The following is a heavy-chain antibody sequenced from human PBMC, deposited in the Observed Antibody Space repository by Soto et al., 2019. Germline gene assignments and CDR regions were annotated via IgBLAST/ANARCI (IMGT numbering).Heavy chain of an antibody. Sequence: EVQLLESGGGLVQPGGSLRLSCAASGFTFSSFVMNWVRQAPGKGLEWVSTVSPGGNVSHYTDSVKGRFTISRDKSSRTQHLQMDSLGAEDAAVYFCVRRAITATTNLGAFDVWGQGTVVTVSS. V-gene: IGHV3-23*01. CDR1: GFTFSSFV. D-gene: IGHD1-26*01. CDR3: VRRAITATTNLGAFDV. J-gene: IGHJ3*01. CDR2: VSPGGNVS.